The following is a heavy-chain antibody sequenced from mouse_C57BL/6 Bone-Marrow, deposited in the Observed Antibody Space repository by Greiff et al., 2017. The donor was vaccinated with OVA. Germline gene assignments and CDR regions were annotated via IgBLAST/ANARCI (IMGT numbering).Heavy chain of an antibody. D-gene: IGHD1-1*01. CDR3: ARYHRGGRGGNARDY. CDR1: GFTFTDYY. V-gene: IGHV7-3*01. Sequence: EVQGVESGGGLVQPGGSLSLSCAASGFTFTDYYMSWVRQPPGKALEWLGFIRNKANGYTTEYSASVKGRFTISRDNSQSILSLQMNALRAEDSATYDGARYHRGGRGGNARDYWGQGATVTVSS. CDR2: IRNKANGYTT. J-gene: IGHJ4*01.